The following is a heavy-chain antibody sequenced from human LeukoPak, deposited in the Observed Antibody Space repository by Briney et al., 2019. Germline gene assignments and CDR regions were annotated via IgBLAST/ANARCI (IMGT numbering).Heavy chain of an antibody. Sequence: ASVKVSCKASGYTVTSYYMHWVRQAPGQGLEWMGWISAYNGNTNYAQKLQGRVTMTTDTSTSTAYMELRSLRSDDTAVYYCAREGGLIATLSYTYYGMDVWGQGTTVTVSS. V-gene: IGHV1-18*04. D-gene: IGHD3-16*01. CDR3: AREGGLIATLSYTYYGMDV. J-gene: IGHJ6*02. CDR2: ISAYNGNT. CDR1: GYTVTSYY.